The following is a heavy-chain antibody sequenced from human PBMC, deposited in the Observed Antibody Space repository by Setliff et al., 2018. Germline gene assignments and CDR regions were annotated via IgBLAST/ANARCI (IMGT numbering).Heavy chain of an antibody. J-gene: IGHJ6*02. Sequence: ASVKVSCKSSGFTLTDYGITWVRQVPGQGLEWMGWISNYNFNTQYAQKFQGRVTVTTDTSTTTAYMELRSLRADDTAVYYCARGEMDVVAVAGKYCVMDVWGQGTTVTVSS. CDR3: ARGEMDVVAVAGKYCVMDV. D-gene: IGHD6-19*01. CDR2: ISNYNFNT. V-gene: IGHV1-18*01. CDR1: GFTLTDYG.